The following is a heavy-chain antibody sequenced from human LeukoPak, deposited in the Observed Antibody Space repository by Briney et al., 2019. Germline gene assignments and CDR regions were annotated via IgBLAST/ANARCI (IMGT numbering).Heavy chain of an antibody. D-gene: IGHD3-10*01. J-gene: IGHJ4*02. V-gene: IGHV5-51*01. Sequence: GESLKISCKGSEYSFTNYWIGWVRQMPGKGLEWMAIIHPGDSETRYSPSFQGQVTISADKSISTAYLQWTSLKASDTAMYYCARSSGSGSYLIAYWGQGTLVTVSS. CDR1: EYSFTNYW. CDR2: IHPGDSET. CDR3: ARSSGSGSYLIAY.